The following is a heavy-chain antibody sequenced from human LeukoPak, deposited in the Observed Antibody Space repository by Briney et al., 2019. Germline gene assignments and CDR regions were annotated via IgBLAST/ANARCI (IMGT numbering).Heavy chain of an antibody. CDR3: ARSYGDYVPDY. D-gene: IGHD4-17*01. V-gene: IGHV1-69*02. CDR2: IIPILGIA. Sequence: SVKVSCKASGGTFSSYTISWVRQAPGQGLEWMGRIIPILGIANYAQKFQGRVTITADKSTSTAYMELSSLRSEDTAVYYCARSYGDYVPDYWGQGTLVTVSS. CDR1: GGTFSSYT. J-gene: IGHJ4*02.